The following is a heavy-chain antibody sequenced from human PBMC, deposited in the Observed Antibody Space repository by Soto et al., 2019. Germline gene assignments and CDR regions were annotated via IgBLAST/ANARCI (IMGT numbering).Heavy chain of an antibody. Sequence: QVQLQESGPGLVKPSETLSLTCTVSGGSISSYYWSWIRQPPGKGLEWIGYIYYSGSTNYNPSLTSRVTLSVDTSKNPCSLKLSSVTAADTAVYSCARQVGGWAPWYFDYWGQGTLVTVSS. V-gene: IGHV4-59*08. CDR2: IYYSGST. CDR1: GGSISSYY. D-gene: IGHD6-19*01. CDR3: ARQVGGWAPWYFDY. J-gene: IGHJ4*02.